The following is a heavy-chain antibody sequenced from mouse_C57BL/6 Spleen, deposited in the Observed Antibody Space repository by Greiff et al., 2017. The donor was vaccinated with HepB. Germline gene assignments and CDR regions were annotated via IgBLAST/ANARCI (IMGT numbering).Heavy chain of an antibody. CDR1: GYTFTGYW. CDR3: ARHYYGSKDWYFDV. CDR2: ILPGSGST. J-gene: IGHJ1*03. D-gene: IGHD1-1*01. V-gene: IGHV1-9*01. Sequence: QVQLQQSGAELMKPGASVKLSCKATGYTFTGYWIEWVKQRPGHGLEWIGEILPGSGSTNYNEKFKGKATFTADTSSNTAYMKLSSLTTEDSAIYYCARHYYGSKDWYFDVWGTGTTVTVSS.